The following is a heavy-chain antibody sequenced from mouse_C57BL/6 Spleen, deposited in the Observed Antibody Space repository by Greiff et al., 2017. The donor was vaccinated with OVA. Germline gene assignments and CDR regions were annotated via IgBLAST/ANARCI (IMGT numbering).Heavy chain of an antibody. V-gene: IGHV14-4*01. Sequence: VQLQQSGAELVRPGASVKLSCTASGFNIKDDYMHWVKPRPEQGLAWLGWIDPDNGDTEYASKFQGKATITADTSSITACLPLLSLPSEDTAVSYRTRCCDGSSLVADWGQGTMVTVSA. D-gene: IGHD2-2*01. J-gene: IGHJ3*01. CDR3: TRCCDGSSLVAD. CDR2: IDPDNGDT. CDR1: GFNIKDDY.